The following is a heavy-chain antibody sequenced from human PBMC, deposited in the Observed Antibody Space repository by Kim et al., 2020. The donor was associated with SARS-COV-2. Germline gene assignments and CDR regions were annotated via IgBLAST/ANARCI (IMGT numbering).Heavy chain of an antibody. Sequence: ASVKVSCKTSGYTFTDSDLNWVRQAPGQGLEWMGWVSTNTGTPTYGQGFTGRFVFSWDTSVSTAYLQISSLKAEDTAVYYCATGEVYFDFWGQGTLVTVS. CDR2: VSTNTGTP. CDR3: ATGEVYFDF. J-gene: IGHJ4*02. CDR1: GYTFTDSD. V-gene: IGHV7-4-1*02. D-gene: IGHD1-26*01.